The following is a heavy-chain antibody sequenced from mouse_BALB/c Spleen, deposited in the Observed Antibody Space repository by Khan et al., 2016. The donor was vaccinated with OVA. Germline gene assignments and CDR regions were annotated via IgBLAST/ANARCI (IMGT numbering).Heavy chain of an antibody. CDR1: GYTFTSHT. CDR3: ARRTTEYAMDY. V-gene: IGHV1-4*01. Sequence: QVRLQQSGAELARPGASVKMSCKASGYTFTSHTMHWVKQRPGQGLEWIGYINPRSGYTNYNQKFNDKATLTADKSSSTAYMQLSSLTSEDSAVYYCARRTTEYAMDYWGQGTSVTGSS. J-gene: IGHJ4*01. D-gene: IGHD2-14*01. CDR2: INPRSGYT.